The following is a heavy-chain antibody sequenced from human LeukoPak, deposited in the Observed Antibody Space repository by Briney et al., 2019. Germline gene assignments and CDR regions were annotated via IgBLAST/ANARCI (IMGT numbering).Heavy chain of an antibody. CDR1: GYTFTSYG. Sequence: ASVKVSCKASGYTFTSYGISWVRQAPGQGLEWMGWISAYNGNTNYAQKLQGRVTMTTDTSTSTAYMELRSLRSDDTAVYYCARGGSADILTGWDYFDYWGQGTLVTVSS. V-gene: IGHV1-18*01. D-gene: IGHD3-9*01. J-gene: IGHJ4*02. CDR3: ARGGSADILTGWDYFDY. CDR2: ISAYNGNT.